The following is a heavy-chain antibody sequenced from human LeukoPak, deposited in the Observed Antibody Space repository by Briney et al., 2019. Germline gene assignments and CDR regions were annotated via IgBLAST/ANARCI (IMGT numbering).Heavy chain of an antibody. V-gene: IGHV4-4*07. Sequence: SETLSLTCTVSGGSISSYYWSWIRQPAGKGLEWIGRIYTSGSTNYNPSLKSRVTMSVDTSKNQFSLKLSSVTAADTAVYYCARDSAKLGQKTIAAAGTRVFDYWGQGTLVTVSS. CDR1: GGSISSYY. J-gene: IGHJ4*02. D-gene: IGHD6-13*01. CDR3: ARDSAKLGQKTIAAAGTRVFDY. CDR2: IYTSGST.